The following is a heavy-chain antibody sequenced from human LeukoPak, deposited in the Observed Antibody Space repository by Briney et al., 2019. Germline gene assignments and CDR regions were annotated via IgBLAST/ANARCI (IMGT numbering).Heavy chain of an antibody. D-gene: IGHD1-26*01. J-gene: IGHJ4*02. CDR3: ARLSGTYSRGGDY. Sequence: GGSLRLSCAASGFTFSSSWMHWVRQAPGKGLVWVSRITRDGSSTTYADSVKGRFTISRDNAKNSLYLQMDNLRADDTAVYYCARLSGTYSRGGDYWGQGTLVTVSS. CDR2: ITRDGSST. CDR1: GFTFSSSW. V-gene: IGHV3-74*01.